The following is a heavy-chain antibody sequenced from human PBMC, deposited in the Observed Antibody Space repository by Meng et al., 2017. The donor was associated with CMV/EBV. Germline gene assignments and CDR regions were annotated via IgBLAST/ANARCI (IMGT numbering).Heavy chain of an antibody. CDR1: GYTFTSYD. V-gene: IGHV1-8*01. Sequence: ASVKVSCKASGYTFTSYDINWVRQATGQGLEWMGWMNPNSGNTGYAQKFQGRVTMTRDTSISTAYMELSRLRSDDTAVYYCARVLRYCSGGSCYSGGYYFDYWGQGTLVTVSS. J-gene: IGHJ4*02. CDR3: ARVLRYCSGGSCYSGGYYFDY. D-gene: IGHD2-15*01. CDR2: MNPNSGNT.